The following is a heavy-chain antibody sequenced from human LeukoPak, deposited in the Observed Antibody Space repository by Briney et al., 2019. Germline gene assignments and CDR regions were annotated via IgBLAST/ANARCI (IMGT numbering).Heavy chain of an antibody. CDR1: GFSFNSYS. D-gene: IGHD2-2*01. Sequence: GGSLRLSCAASGFSFNSYSVIWVRQAPGKGLEWVSYISRTSSYIFYAASLKGRFTISRDNAKNSLYLQMNSLRAEDTAVYYCARFGGGSCSGSSCYDYYVDVWGKGTTVTVSS. CDR2: ISRTSSYI. J-gene: IGHJ6*03. V-gene: IGHV3-21*01. CDR3: ARFGGGSCSGSSCYDYYVDV.